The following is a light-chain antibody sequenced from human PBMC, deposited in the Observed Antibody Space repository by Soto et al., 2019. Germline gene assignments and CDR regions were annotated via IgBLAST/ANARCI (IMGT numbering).Light chain of an antibody. CDR1: QSISSY. CDR3: QQSYTTPRT. J-gene: IGKJ3*01. Sequence: DIQMTQSPSSLSASVGDRVTITCRASQSISSYLNWYQQKPGKAPNLLIYAASSLQSGVPSRFGGSGSGTDFTLTISSLQPDDFATYFCQQSYTTPRTFGPGTKVDIK. V-gene: IGKV1-39*01. CDR2: AAS.